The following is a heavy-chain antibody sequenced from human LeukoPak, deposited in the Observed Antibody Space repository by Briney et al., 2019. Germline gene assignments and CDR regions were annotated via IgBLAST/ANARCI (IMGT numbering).Heavy chain of an antibody. CDR2: IHSGGNT. J-gene: IGHJ4*02. CDR3: AKVEHLPMIVVVISNFDY. D-gene: IGHD3-22*01. V-gene: IGHV3-53*05. CDR1: GFTVTSNY. Sequence: GGSLRLSCAASGFTVTSNYMCWVRQAPGKGLEWVSVIHSGGNTYYADSVKGRFTISRDNSKNTLYLQMNSLRAEDTAVYYCAKVEHLPMIVVVISNFDYWGQGTLVTVSS.